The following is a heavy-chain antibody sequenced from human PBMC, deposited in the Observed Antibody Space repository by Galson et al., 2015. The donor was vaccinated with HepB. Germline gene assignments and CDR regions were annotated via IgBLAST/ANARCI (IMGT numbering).Heavy chain of an antibody. V-gene: IGHV1-2*02. CDR1: GYTFTGYY. CDR2: INPNSGGT. D-gene: IGHD1-26*01. J-gene: IGHJ4*02. Sequence: SVKVSCKASGYTFTGYYMHWVRQAPGQGLEWMGWINPNSGGTNYAQKFQGRVTMTRDTSISTAYMELSRLRSDDTAVYYCASSYGGSPYYFDYWGQGTLVTVSS. CDR3: ASSYGGSPYYFDY.